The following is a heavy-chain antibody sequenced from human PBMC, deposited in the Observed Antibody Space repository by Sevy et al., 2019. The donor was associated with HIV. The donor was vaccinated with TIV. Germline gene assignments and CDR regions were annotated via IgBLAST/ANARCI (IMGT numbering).Heavy chain of an antibody. V-gene: IGHV3-21*01. CDR1: GFTFSSYS. CDR2: ISSRSSYI. Sequence: GGSLRLSCAASGFTFSSYSMNWVRQAPGKGLEWVSSISSRSSYIYYTDSVKGRFTISRDNAKNSLYLQMNSLRAEDTAVYYCARGGFDGIFDPWGQGTLVTVSS. CDR3: ARGGFDGIFDP. D-gene: IGHD1-26*01. J-gene: IGHJ5*02.